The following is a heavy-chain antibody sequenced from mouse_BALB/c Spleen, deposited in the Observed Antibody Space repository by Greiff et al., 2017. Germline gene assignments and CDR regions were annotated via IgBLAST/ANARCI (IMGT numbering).Heavy chain of an antibody. CDR3: NRDSSGYYYAMDD. D-gene: IGHD3-2*01. CDR2: IDPENGDT. Sequence: VQLKQSGAELVRPGASVKLSCTASGFNITDYYMHWVKQRPEQGLEWIGCIDPENGDTEYAPKFQGKATMTADTSSNTAYLQLSSLTSEDTAVYYCNRDSSGYYYAMDDWGQGTSVTVSS. J-gene: IGHJ4*01. V-gene: IGHV14-4*02. CDR1: GFNITDYY.